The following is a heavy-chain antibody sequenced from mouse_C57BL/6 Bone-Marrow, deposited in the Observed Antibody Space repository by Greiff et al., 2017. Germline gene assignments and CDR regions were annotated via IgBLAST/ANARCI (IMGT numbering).Heavy chain of an antibody. CDR1: GYTFTSYG. D-gene: IGHD2-3*01. J-gene: IGHJ2*01. CDR2: IYPRSGNT. Sequence: VQLQQSGAELARPGASVKLSCKASGYTFTSYGIRWVKQRTGQGLEWIGEIYPRSGNTYYNEKFKGKATLTVDTSSSTAYMQLSSLTSEDSAVYDCARGGGYYVRYFDYWGKGTTLTVSS. V-gene: IGHV1-81*01. CDR3: ARGGGYYVRYFDY.